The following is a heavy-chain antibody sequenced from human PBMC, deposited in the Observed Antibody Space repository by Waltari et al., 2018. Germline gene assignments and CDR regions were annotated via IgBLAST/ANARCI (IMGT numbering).Heavy chain of an antibody. CDR3: ARQGLYCRSSNCVGLDFSH. CDR2: IYYDGNT. J-gene: IGHJ4*02. V-gene: IGHV4-39*01. D-gene: IGHD2-2*01. CDR1: GGSVTDTRYF. Sequence: QESGPGLLKPSETLSLTCAVSGGSVTDTRYFWGCISQDPGKGLEWLGNIYYDGNTNYNPSLKSRVSISVDTSQKQFSLKLTSVTATDTAVYYCARQGLYCRSSNCVGLDFSHWGQGTLVAVS.